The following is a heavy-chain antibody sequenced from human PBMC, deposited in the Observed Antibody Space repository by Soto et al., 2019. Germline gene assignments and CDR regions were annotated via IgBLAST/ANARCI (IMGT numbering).Heavy chain of an antibody. CDR2: IKPDESEK. D-gene: IGHD4-4*01. CDR1: GFTFSDSW. Sequence: EVQLVESGGGLVQPGGSLRLSCTASGFTFSDSWMTWVRQATGKGLEWVARIKPDESEKKYAESVKGRFSISRDNAKNSIYLQMDSLRGEDTAVYYCVRGGSNYASWGQGTLVTVSS. J-gene: IGHJ5*02. CDR3: VRGGSNYAS. V-gene: IGHV3-7*01.